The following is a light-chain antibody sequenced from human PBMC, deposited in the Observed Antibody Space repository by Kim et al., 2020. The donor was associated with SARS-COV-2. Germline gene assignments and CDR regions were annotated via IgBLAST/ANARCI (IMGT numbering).Light chain of an antibody. CDR1: SSDVGSYNL. Sequence: QSALTQPASVSGSPGQSITISCTGTSSDVGSYNLVSWYQQHPGKAPKLMIYEVSKRPSGVSNRFSGSKSGNTASLTISGRQAEDEADYYCCSYVVFG. CDR2: EVS. CDR3: CSYVV. V-gene: IGLV2-23*02. J-gene: IGLJ2*01.